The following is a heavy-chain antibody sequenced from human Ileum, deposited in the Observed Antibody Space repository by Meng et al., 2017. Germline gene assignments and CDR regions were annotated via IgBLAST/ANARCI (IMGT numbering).Heavy chain of an antibody. J-gene: IGHJ4*02. CDR3: ARTPLYSGSYYFDP. D-gene: IGHD1-26*01. CDR1: GDFVSSDYYY. CDR2: VYYSGHT. V-gene: IGHV4-61*03. Sequence: VQLEESGPGLLRPSEHLFLTCTVAGDFVSSDYYYWSWIRQPPGKGLEWIGYVYYSGHTDCNPSLKSRLSISIDTSKNHFSLKLSSVTAADTAVYYCARTPLYSGSYYFDPWGQGALVTVSS.